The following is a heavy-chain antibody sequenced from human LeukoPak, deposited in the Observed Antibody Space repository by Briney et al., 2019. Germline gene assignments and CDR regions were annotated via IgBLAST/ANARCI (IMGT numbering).Heavy chain of an antibody. CDR2: ISGSGGNT. V-gene: IGHV3-23*01. CDR3: AKYSSGWYGDY. J-gene: IGHJ4*02. CDR1: GFTFGSYA. D-gene: IGHD6-19*01. Sequence: PGGSLRLSCAASGFTFGSYAMSWVRQAPGKGLEWVSTISGSGGNTYYADSVKGRFTISRDNSKNTLYLQMNSLRAEDTAVYYCAKYSSGWYGDYWGQGTLVTVSS.